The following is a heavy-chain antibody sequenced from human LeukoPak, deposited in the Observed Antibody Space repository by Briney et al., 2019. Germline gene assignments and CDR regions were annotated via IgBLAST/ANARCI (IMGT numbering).Heavy chain of an antibody. Sequence: PSGTLSLTCAVYGGSFSGYYWSWIRQPPGKGLEWIGEINHSGSTNYNPSLKSRVTISVDTSKNQFSLKLSSVTAADTAVYYCARGAYYYDSSGYYSGWFDPWGQGTLVTVSS. CDR3: ARGAYYYDSSGYYSGWFDP. V-gene: IGHV4-34*01. D-gene: IGHD3-22*01. CDR1: GGSFSGYY. J-gene: IGHJ5*02. CDR2: INHSGST.